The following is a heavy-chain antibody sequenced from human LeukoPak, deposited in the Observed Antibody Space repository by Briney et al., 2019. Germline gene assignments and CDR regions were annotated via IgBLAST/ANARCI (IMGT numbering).Heavy chain of an antibody. Sequence: SETLSLTCAVYGGSFSGYYWSWIRQPPGKGLEWIGEINHSGSTNYNPSLKSRVTISVDTSKNQFSLKLSSVTAADTAVYYCARPSSSTSPTFDPWGQGTLVTVSS. V-gene: IGHV4-34*01. J-gene: IGHJ5*02. D-gene: IGHD2-2*01. CDR2: INHSGST. CDR1: GGSFSGYY. CDR3: ARPSSSTSPTFDP.